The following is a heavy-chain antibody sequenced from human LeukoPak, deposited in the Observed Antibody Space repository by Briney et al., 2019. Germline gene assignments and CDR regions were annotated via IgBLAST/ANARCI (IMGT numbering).Heavy chain of an antibody. D-gene: IGHD6-19*01. CDR3: AHRRGYISGWYYFD. Sequence: SGPTLVNPTQTLTLTCTFSGFSLSTSGVGVGWIRQPPGKALEWLALIYWNDDKRYGPSLKSRLTITKDTSKDQVVLTMTNMDPVDTATYYCAHRRGYISGWYYFDWGQGTLVTVSS. CDR2: IYWNDDK. CDR1: GFSLSTSGVG. V-gene: IGHV2-5*01. J-gene: IGHJ4*02.